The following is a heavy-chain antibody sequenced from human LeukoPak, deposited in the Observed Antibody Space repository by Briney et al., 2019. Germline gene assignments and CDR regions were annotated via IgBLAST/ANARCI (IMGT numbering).Heavy chain of an antibody. CDR3: AKDIAGTVGGNYFDY. CDR1: GFTFDDYA. V-gene: IGHV3-9*01. CDR2: ISWNSGSI. J-gene: IGHJ4*02. Sequence: SLRLSCAASGFTFDDYAMHWVRQAPGKGLEWVSGISWNSGSIGYADSVKGRFTISRDNAKNSLYLQMNSLRAEDTALYYCAKDIAGTVGGNYFDYWGQGTLVTVSS. D-gene: IGHD1-1*01.